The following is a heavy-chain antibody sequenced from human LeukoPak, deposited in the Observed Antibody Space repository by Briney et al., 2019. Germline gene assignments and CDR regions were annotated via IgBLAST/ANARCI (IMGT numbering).Heavy chain of an antibody. D-gene: IGHD6-13*01. Sequence: GGSLTLSCAASGFSFSNYGIHWVRQAPGKGLEWVAVIYYDGSNKYYADSVKGRITISRDDTNNTPYLQINSPTPDATAIYYCAITMYRSSWYGPDYWGQGTLVTVSS. J-gene: IGHJ4*02. CDR3: AITMYRSSWYGPDY. CDR2: IYYDGSNK. CDR1: GFSFSNYG. V-gene: IGHV3-33*01.